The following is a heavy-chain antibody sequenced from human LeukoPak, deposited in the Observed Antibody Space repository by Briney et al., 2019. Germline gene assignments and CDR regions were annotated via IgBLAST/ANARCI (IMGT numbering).Heavy chain of an antibody. D-gene: IGHD4-23*01. CDR3: ARGGGSS. CDR2: INHSGST. J-gene: IGHJ4*02. CDR1: GGSFSGYY. Sequence: SETLSLTFAVYGGSFSGYYWSWSRQPPGKGLEWIGEINHSGSTNYNPSLKSRVTISVDTSKNQFSLKLSSVTAADTAVYDGARGGGSSWGQGNLVTVSS. V-gene: IGHV4-34*01.